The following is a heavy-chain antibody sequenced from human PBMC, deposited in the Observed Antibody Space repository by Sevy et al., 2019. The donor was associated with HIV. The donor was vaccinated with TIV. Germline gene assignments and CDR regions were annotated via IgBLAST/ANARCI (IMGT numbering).Heavy chain of an antibody. CDR3: AREENRELGTIPLDS. V-gene: IGHV3-48*02. D-gene: IGHD7-27*01. CDR1: GFTFSHHN. J-gene: IGHJ4*02. CDR2: ISKSGSTT. Sequence: GGSLRLSCAASGFTFSHHNMNWVRQAPEKGLEWISYISKSGSTTYFADSVRGRFTISRDNAKNSLFLEMHSLTDEDTAVYYCAREENRELGTIPLDSWGRGIQVTVSS.